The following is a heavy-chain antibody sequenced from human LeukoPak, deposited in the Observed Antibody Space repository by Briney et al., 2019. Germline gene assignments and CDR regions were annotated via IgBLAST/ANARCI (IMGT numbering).Heavy chain of an antibody. V-gene: IGHV3-48*04. Sequence: GESLRLSCAASGFTFSSYAMNWVRQAPGKGLEWVSYISSSSSTIYYADSVKGRFTISRDNAKNSLYLQMNSLRAEDTAVYYCARDGDSSSWGDYYYGMDVWGQGTTVTVSS. CDR3: ARDGDSSSWGDYYYGMDV. J-gene: IGHJ6*02. CDR2: ISSSSSTI. CDR1: GFTFSSYA. D-gene: IGHD6-13*01.